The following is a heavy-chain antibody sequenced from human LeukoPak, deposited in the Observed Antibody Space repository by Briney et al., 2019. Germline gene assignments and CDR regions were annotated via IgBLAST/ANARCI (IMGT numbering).Heavy chain of an antibody. D-gene: IGHD1-26*01. V-gene: IGHV3-7*03. CDR3: ARVQVGATYYFDY. CDR1: GFTFSSYW. Sequence: GGSLRLSCAASGFTFSSYWMSWVRQAPGKGLEWVANIKQDGSEKYYVDSVKGRFTISRDNAKNSLYLQMNSLRAEDTAVYYCARVQVGATYYFDYWGQGTLATVSS. J-gene: IGHJ4*02. CDR2: IKQDGSEK.